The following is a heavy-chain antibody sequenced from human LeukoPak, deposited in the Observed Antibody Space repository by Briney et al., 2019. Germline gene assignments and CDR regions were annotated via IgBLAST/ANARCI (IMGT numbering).Heavy chain of an antibody. Sequence: GASVKVSCKASGGTFSSYAISWVRQAPGQGLEWMGGIIPIFGTANYAQKFQGRVTITADESTSTAYMELSSLRSEDTAVYYCARDNWRPYYYYMDVWGKGTTVTVSS. CDR1: GGTFSSYA. J-gene: IGHJ6*03. CDR2: IIPIFGTA. D-gene: IGHD1-20*01. CDR3: ARDNWRPYYYYMDV. V-gene: IGHV1-69*13.